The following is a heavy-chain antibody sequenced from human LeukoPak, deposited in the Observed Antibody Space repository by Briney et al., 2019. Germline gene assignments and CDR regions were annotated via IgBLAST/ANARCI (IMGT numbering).Heavy chain of an antibody. V-gene: IGHV2-5*01. CDR2: IYWNNDN. D-gene: IGHD4-17*01. CDR1: GFSLTTTGVG. Sequence: SGPTLVNPTQTLTLTCSFSGFSLTTTGVGAGWIRKTPGKAPEWLALIYWNNDNRYSPSLRSRLTIFKDTSKNLVVLIMANMNPADTATYHCAHYGDYRFTYYFDYWGQGIPVTVSS. J-gene: IGHJ4*02. CDR3: AHYGDYRFTYYFDY.